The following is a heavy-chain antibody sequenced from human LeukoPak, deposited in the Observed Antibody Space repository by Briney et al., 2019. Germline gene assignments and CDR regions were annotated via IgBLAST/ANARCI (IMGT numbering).Heavy chain of an antibody. D-gene: IGHD2-2*01. CDR2: INPNSGGT. CDR3: ARERVPYYFDY. Sequence: GASVKVSCKASGYTFTDYYMHWVRQAPGQGLEWMGWINPNSGGTDYAQKFQGRVTMTRDTPISTAYMELSRLRSDDTAVYYCARERVPYYFDYWGQGTLVTVSS. J-gene: IGHJ4*02. CDR1: GYTFTDYY. V-gene: IGHV1-2*02.